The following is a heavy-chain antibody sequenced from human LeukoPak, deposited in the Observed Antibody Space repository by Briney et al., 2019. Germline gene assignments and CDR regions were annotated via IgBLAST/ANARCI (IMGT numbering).Heavy chain of an antibody. CDR1: GYTFTDYY. CDR2: INFNSGGT. CDR3: ARDRDSGSYYDFDY. D-gene: IGHD1-26*01. V-gene: IGHV1-2*02. Sequence: ASVKVSCRASGYTFTDYYTHWVRQAPGQGLEWMGWINFNSGGTNYAQKFQGRVTMTWDTSISTAYMELSRLRSDDTAVYYCARDRDSGSYYDFDYWGQGTLVTVSS. J-gene: IGHJ4*02.